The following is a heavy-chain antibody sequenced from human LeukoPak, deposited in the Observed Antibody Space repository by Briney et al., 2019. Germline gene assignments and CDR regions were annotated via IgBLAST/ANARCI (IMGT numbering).Heavy chain of an antibody. V-gene: IGHV3-48*03. CDR3: ASSGCSSTSCYIEEYYFDY. CDR1: GFTFSSYE. D-gene: IGHD2-2*01. CDR2: ISSSGSTI. Sequence: PGGSLRLSCAASGFTFSSYEMNWVRQAPGKGLEWVSYISSSGSTIYYADSVKGRFTIPRDNAKNSLHLQMNSLRAEDTAVYYCASSGCSSTSCYIEEYYFDYWGQGTLVTVSS. J-gene: IGHJ4*02.